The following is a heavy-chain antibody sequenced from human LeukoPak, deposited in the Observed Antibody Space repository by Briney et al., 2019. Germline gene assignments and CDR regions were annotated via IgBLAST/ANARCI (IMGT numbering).Heavy chain of an antibody. J-gene: IGHJ4*02. Sequence: SETLSLTCTVSGYSISSGYYWSWIRQPAGKGLEWIGRIYTSGSTNYNPSLKSRVTMSVDTSKNQFSLKLSSVTAADTAVYYCAREVPRFGGFGYWGQGTLVTVSS. CDR3: AREVPRFGGFGY. CDR1: GYSISSGYY. D-gene: IGHD3-10*01. V-gene: IGHV4-4*07. CDR2: IYTSGST.